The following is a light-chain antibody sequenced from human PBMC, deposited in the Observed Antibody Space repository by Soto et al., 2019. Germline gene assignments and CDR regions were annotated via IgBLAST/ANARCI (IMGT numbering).Light chain of an antibody. CDR1: QVIPAY. V-gene: IGKV1-33*01. Sequence: DIQLTQSPSSLSASVGDRVTITCRASQVIPAYLNWYQQKPGKAPKLVVYDTSNLEIGVPSRFGGSGSVTNFTFTIGSLQPEDIATYYCQQYDNLPLTFGGGTRVELK. CDR2: DTS. J-gene: IGKJ4*01. CDR3: QQYDNLPLT.